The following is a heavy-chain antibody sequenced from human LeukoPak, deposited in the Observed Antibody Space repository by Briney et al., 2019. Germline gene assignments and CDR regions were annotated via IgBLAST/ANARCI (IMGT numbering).Heavy chain of an antibody. CDR1: GFTFTKYA. D-gene: IGHD6-19*01. CDR2: IGGSGTKT. Sequence: PGGSLRLSCAASGFTFTKYAMSWVRQAAGKGLEWASAIGGSGTKTFYAESVKGRFTVSRDNAKNSLYLQMNSLRAEDTAIYYCARDLGSYSSGWYMGFDYWGQGTLVTVSS. CDR3: ARDLGSYSSGWYMGFDY. J-gene: IGHJ4*02. V-gene: IGHV3-23*01.